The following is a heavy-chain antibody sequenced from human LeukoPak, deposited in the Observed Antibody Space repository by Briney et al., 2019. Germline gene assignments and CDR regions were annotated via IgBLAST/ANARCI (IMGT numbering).Heavy chain of an antibody. J-gene: IGHJ4*02. CDR3: ARQFRREFDD. CDR2: IYYSGST. Sequence: SETLSLTCTVSGGTISSSSYYWGWLPQPPGTGLEWIGSIYYSGSTYYNPSLKSRVTISVDTSKNQFSLKQSPVPAADTAVYCCARQFRREFDDCGQGSLVTVYS. V-gene: IGHV4-39*01. CDR1: GGTISSSSYY.